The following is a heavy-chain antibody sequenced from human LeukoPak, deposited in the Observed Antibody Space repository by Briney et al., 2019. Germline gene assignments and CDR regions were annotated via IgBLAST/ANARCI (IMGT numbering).Heavy chain of an antibody. D-gene: IGHD2-2*01. CDR2: ISSSGSTI. CDR1: GFTFSDYY. CDR3: ARDSRYCSSTSCYSLDY. V-gene: IGHV3-11*01. J-gene: IGHJ4*02. Sequence: GGSLRLSCAASGFTFSDYYMSWIRQAPGKGLEWVSYISSSGSTIYYADSVKGRFTISRDNAKNSLYLQMNSLIAEDTAVYYCARDSRYCSSTSCYSLDYWGQGTLVTVSS.